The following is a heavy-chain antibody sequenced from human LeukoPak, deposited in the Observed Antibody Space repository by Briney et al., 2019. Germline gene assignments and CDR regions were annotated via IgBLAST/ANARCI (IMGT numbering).Heavy chain of an antibody. J-gene: IGHJ5*02. CDR1: GFTFSSYA. Sequence: GGSLRLSCAASGFTFSSYAMSWVRQAPGKGLEWVSAISGSGGNTYYADSVKGRFTISRDNSKNTLYLQMNSLRAEDTAVYYCAEVKSPQTWYYDFWSGYYTGWFDPWGQGTLVTVSS. D-gene: IGHD3-3*01. V-gene: IGHV3-23*01. CDR2: ISGSGGNT. CDR3: AEVKSPQTWYYDFWSGYYTGWFDP.